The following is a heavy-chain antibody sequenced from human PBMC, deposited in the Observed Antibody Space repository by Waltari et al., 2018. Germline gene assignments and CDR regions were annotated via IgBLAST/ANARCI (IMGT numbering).Heavy chain of an antibody. CDR2: MNPNSGNT. V-gene: IGHV1-8*02. Sequence: QVQLVQSGAEVKKPGASVKVSCTASGYTFTSYDLNWVRQATGQGLEWMGWMNPNSGNTGYAQKFQGRVTMTRNTSISTAYMELSSLRSEDTAVYYCARVAGIAVAGTDDYWGQGTLVTVSS. D-gene: IGHD6-19*01. CDR1: GYTFTSYD. J-gene: IGHJ4*02. CDR3: ARVAGIAVAGTDDY.